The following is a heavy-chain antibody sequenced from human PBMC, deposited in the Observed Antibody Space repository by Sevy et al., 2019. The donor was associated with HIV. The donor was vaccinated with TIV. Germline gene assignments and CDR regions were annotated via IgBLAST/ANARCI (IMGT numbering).Heavy chain of an antibody. Sequence: GGSLRLSCAASGFTFSSYGMHWVRQAPGKGLEWVAVIWYDGSYKYYADSVKGRFTISRDNSKNTLYLQMNSLRAEDTSTYYCARCYELGSYLDYWGQGTLVTASS. J-gene: IGHJ4*02. CDR3: ARCYELGSYLDY. CDR2: IWYDGSYK. D-gene: IGHD5-12*01. CDR1: GFTFSSYG. V-gene: IGHV3-33*01.